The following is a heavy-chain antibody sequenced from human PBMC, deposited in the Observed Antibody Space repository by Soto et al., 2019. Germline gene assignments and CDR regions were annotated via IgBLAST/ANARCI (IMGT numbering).Heavy chain of an antibody. CDR1: GGTLRSYA. CDR3: ARDTVGVVVPAASYYYYGMDV. CDR2: IIPIFGTA. D-gene: IGHD2-2*01. V-gene: IGHV1-69*13. Sequence: SAEVSCKSSGGTLRSYAISWVRQAPVQVLEWMGGIIPIFGTANYAQKFQGRVTITADESTSTAYMELSSLRSEDTAVYYCARDTVGVVVPAASYYYYGMDVWGQGNTVTGSS. J-gene: IGHJ6*02.